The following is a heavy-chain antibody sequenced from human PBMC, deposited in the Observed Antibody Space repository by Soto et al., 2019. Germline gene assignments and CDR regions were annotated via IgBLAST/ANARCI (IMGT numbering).Heavy chain of an antibody. J-gene: IGHJ4*02. V-gene: IGHV4-30-4*01. Sequence: QVQLQESGPGLVKPSQTLSLTCTVSGGSISDGAYYWIWIRQPPGKGLEWIGHIYDSGNTYNNPSLKSRLTISVDTSKNHFSLNLNSVTAADTAVYYCASGLSGDKVDQWGQGTLVTVSS. CDR3: ASGLSGDKVDQ. CDR1: GGSISDGAYY. D-gene: IGHD2-21*01. CDR2: IYDSGNT.